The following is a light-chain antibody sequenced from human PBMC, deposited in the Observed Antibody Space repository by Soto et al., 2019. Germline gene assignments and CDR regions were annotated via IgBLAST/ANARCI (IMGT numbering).Light chain of an antibody. J-gene: IGKJ4*01. CDR1: QIVSYY. Sequence: EIVLTHSPAPLSVPPGERATPFFTAIQIVSYYLAWYQQKPGQAPRLLIYDASSRATGVPDRFSGSGSGTDFTLTISRLEPEDFAVYYCQHCQPYGDSPPLTFGGGTKVDIK. CDR3: QHCQPYGDSPPLT. CDR2: DAS. V-gene: IGKV3D-20*02.